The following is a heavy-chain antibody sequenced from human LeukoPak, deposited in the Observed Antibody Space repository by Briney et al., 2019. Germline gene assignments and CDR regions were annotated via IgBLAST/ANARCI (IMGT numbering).Heavy chain of an antibody. Sequence: ASVKVSCEASGYTFTSYGVSWVRQAPGQGLEWMGWINAYTGNTNYAQKLQGRVTMTTDTSTSTAYMELRSLRSDDTAVYYCARVNIRGGVGVTIEGDYWGQGTLVTVSS. V-gene: IGHV1-18*01. D-gene: IGHD1-26*01. J-gene: IGHJ4*02. CDR3: ARVNIRGGVGVTIEGDY. CDR2: INAYTGNT. CDR1: GYTFTSYG.